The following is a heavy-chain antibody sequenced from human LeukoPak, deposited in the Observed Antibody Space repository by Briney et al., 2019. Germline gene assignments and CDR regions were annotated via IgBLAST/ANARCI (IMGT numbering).Heavy chain of an antibody. D-gene: IGHD3-3*01. CDR3: ARLAVPLYFWSSYYREDDYYMDV. Sequence: ASVKVSCKASGYTFTSYDINWMRQATGQGLEWMGWMNPNSGNTGYAQKFQGRVTMTRNTSISTAYMELSSLRSEDTAVYYCARLAVPLYFWSSYYREDDYYMDVWGKGTTVTVSS. J-gene: IGHJ6*03. V-gene: IGHV1-8*01. CDR1: GYTFTSYD. CDR2: MNPNSGNT.